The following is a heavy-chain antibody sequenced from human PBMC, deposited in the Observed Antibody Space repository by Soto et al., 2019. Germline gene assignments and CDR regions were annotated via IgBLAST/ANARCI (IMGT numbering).Heavy chain of an antibody. D-gene: IGHD5-12*01. CDR3: AAGSGSSTNYYCYYGMDV. V-gene: IGHV1-58*01. J-gene: IGHJ6*02. Sequence: SVKVSCKASGFTFTSSAVQWVRQARGQRLEWIGWIVVGSGNTNYAQKFQERVTITRDMSTSTAYMELSSLRSEDTAVYYCAAGSGSSTNYYCYYGMDVWGQGTTVTGSS. CDR2: IVVGSGNT. CDR1: GFTFTSSA.